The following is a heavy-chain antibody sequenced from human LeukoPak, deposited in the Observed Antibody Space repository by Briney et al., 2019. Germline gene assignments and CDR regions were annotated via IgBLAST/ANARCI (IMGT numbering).Heavy chain of an antibody. CDR3: TRDLDWFDP. Sequence: GGSLRLSCAASGFTFGSFAMHWVRQAPGKGLEYVSAITHNGGSTSYADSVKGRFTISRGNSKNTMYLQMGSLRAENTAVYYCTRDLDWFDPWGQGTLVTVSS. V-gene: IGHV3-64*02. CDR2: ITHNGGST. J-gene: IGHJ5*02. CDR1: GFTFGSFA.